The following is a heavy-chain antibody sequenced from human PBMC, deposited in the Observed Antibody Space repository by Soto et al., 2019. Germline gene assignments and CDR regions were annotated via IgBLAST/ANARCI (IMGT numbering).Heavy chain of an antibody. J-gene: IGHJ6*02. Sequence: QVQLVQSGAEVKKAGSSVKVSCKTSGGTFRSYFINWVRQAPGQGLEWVGGIIPVFGTTYYVDKFQGRVTITADESTTTVYMELSSLRSDDTAVYYCARETPSTTAAYFYYGLDVWGQGTTVTVPS. D-gene: IGHD2-2*01. V-gene: IGHV1-69*01. CDR2: IIPVFGTT. CDR3: ARETPSTTAAYFYYGLDV. CDR1: GGTFRSYF.